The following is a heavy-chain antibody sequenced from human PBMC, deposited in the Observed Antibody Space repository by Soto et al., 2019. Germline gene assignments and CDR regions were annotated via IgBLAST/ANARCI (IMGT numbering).Heavy chain of an antibody. D-gene: IGHD5-18*01. CDR2: IIPIFGTA. CDR3: ATTSIQLWSGFDY. CDR1: GGTFSSYA. J-gene: IGHJ4*02. V-gene: IGHV1-69*13. Sequence: CPGKVSCKASGGTFSSYAISWVRQAPGQGLEWMGGIIPIFGTANYAQKFQGRVTITADESTSTAYMELSSLRSEDTAVYYCATTSIQLWSGFDYWGQGTLVTVSS.